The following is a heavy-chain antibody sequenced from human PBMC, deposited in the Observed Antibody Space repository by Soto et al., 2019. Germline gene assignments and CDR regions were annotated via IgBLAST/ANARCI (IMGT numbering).Heavy chain of an antibody. Sequence: QVQLVQSGAEVKKPGSSVKVSCKASGGTFSSYAISWVRQAPGQGLEWMGGIIPIFGTANYAQKFQGRVTITADKSTSTAYMELSSLRSEDTVVYYCARGSGDYNWNPYYFDYWGQGTLVTVSS. V-gene: IGHV1-69*06. CDR3: ARGSGDYNWNPYYFDY. D-gene: IGHD1-20*01. CDR1: GGTFSSYA. J-gene: IGHJ4*02. CDR2: IIPIFGTA.